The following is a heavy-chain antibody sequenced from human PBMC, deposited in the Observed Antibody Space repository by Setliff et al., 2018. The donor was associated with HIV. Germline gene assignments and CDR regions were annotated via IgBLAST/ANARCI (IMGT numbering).Heavy chain of an antibody. CDR2: IIPVLGIA. V-gene: IGHV1-69*10. D-gene: IGHD3-10*01. CDR3: ARTRTMVRGVPYYFDS. CDR1: GATFRSHA. J-gene: IGHJ4*02. Sequence: SVKVSCKASGATFRSHAIGWVRQAPGRGLEWMGGIIPVLGIADSAQKFQDRVTITADESTNTAYMELGSLTFEDAAIYYCARTRTMVRGVPYYFDSWGQGTLVTVSS.